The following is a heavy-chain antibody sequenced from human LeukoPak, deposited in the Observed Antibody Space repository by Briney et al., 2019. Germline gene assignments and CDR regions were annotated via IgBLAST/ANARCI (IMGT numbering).Heavy chain of an antibody. Sequence: GGSLRLSCAASGFTFSSYWMHWVRQAPGKGLVWVSRINSDGSSTSYADSVKGRFTISRDNAKNTLYLQMNSLRAEDTAVYYCARFPDILTGWILVYYFDYWGQGTLVTVSS. CDR2: INSDGSST. CDR1: GFTFSSYW. CDR3: ARFPDILTGWILVYYFDY. V-gene: IGHV3-74*01. D-gene: IGHD3-9*01. J-gene: IGHJ4*02.